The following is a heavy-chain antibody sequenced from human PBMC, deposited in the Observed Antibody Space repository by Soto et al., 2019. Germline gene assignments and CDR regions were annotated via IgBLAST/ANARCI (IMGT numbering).Heavy chain of an antibody. CDR2: IYHSGST. Sequence: TLSLTCAVSGGSISSGGYSWSWIRQPPGKGLEWIGYIYHSGSTYYNPSLKSRVTMSVDTSMNQFSLKLSSVTAADTAVYYCTRGPSGDKVDYWGQGALVTVSS. J-gene: IGHJ4*02. CDR3: TRGPSGDKVDY. D-gene: IGHD7-27*01. CDR1: GGSISSGGYS. V-gene: IGHV4-30-2*05.